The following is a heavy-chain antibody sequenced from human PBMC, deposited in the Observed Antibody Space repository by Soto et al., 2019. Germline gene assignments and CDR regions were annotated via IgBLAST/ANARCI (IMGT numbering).Heavy chain of an antibody. CDR3: ASFVDTAMVFQGNYFDY. J-gene: IGHJ4*02. V-gene: IGHV1-69*13. Sequence: GASVKVSCKASGGTFSSYAISWVRQAPGQGLEWMGGIIPIFGTANYAQKFQGRVTITADESTSTAYMELSSLRSEDTAVYYCASFVDTAMVFQGNYFDYWGQGTLVTVSS. CDR1: GGTFSSYA. CDR2: IIPIFGTA. D-gene: IGHD5-18*01.